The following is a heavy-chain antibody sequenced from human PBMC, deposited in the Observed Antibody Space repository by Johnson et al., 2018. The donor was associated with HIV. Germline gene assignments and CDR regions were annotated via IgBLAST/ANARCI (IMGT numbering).Heavy chain of an antibody. V-gene: IGHV3-11*04. CDR1: GFTFSDYY. CDR3: ARDQSSGPHDAFDI. CDR2: ISSSGSTI. Sequence: QVQLVESGGGLVKPGGSLRLSCAASGFTFSDYYMTYIRQAPGKGLEWVSYISSSGSTIYYADSVEGRFTISRDNSKNTLYLQMNSLRAEDTAVYYCARDQSSGPHDAFDIWGQGTMVTVSS. J-gene: IGHJ3*02. D-gene: IGHD3-22*01.